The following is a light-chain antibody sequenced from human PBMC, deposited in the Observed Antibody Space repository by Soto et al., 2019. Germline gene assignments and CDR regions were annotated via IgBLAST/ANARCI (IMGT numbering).Light chain of an antibody. CDR3: QQRSNWPPPIT. CDR2: GAS. CDR1: QSVGRNY. J-gene: IGKJ5*01. V-gene: IGKV3D-20*02. Sequence: ENVLTQSPGTLSLSPGERATLSCRASQSVGRNYLAWFQQKSGQAPRLVIYGASSRAAGIPARFSGSGSGTDYTLTIDRLEPEDFAVYYCQQRSNWPPPITFGQGTRLEI.